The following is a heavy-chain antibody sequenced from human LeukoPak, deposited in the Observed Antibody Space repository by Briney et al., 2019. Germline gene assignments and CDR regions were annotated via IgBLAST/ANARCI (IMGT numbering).Heavy chain of an antibody. Sequence: PGGSLRLSCAASGFTFNTYEMHWVRQAPGKGLEWVSYISRSGSTIYYADSVKGRFTISRDNAKNSLYLQMNSLRDEDTAVYYCARDTEHLYFVFDYWGQGTLVTVSS. CDR2: ISRSGSTI. D-gene: IGHD2-2*02. CDR3: ARDTEHLYFVFDY. V-gene: IGHV3-48*03. CDR1: GFTFNTYE. J-gene: IGHJ4*02.